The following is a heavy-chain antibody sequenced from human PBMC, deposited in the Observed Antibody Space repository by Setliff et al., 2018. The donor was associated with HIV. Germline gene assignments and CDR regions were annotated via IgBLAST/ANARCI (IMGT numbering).Heavy chain of an antibody. Sequence: PGGSLRLSCAASGFTVSSNYMSWVRQAPGKGLEWVSVIYSGGSTYYADSVKGRFTISRDNAKNTLYLQMNSLRVEDTAVFYCITDRDGYNHWGHGTLVTVSS. D-gene: IGHD5-12*01. J-gene: IGHJ4*01. V-gene: IGHV3-66*01. CDR1: GFTVSSNY. CDR3: ITDRDGYNH. CDR2: IYSGGST.